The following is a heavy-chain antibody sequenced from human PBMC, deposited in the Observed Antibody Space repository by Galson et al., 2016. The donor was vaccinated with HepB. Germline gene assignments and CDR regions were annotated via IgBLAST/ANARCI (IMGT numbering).Heavy chain of an antibody. D-gene: IGHD1-1*01. J-gene: IGHJ5*02. Sequence: SLRLSCAASGFTFSSYAMAWVRQAPGKGLEWVSSISGSGGAIYYVDSVKGRFTISRDNSKNRVYLQMSSLRSEDTAVYYCAKDQGWDWKTRGFDPWGQGTLVTVAS. CDR2: ISGSGGAI. CDR1: GFTFSSYA. CDR3: AKDQGWDWKTRGFDP. V-gene: IGHV3-23*01.